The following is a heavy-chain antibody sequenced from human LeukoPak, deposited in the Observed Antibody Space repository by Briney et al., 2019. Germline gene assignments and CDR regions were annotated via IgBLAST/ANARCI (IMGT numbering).Heavy chain of an antibody. V-gene: IGHV4-30-2*01. CDR3: AGGATVTKGFDY. CDR2: IYHSVTT. D-gene: IGHD4-17*01. Sequence: SDTLSLTCAVCVGSISSGGYSWSWIRQPPGKGLESIGYIYHSVTTYYNPSLKSRVTISVARSKNQFSLKLSSVTAADTAVYYCAGGATVTKGFDYWGQGNLVTVSA. J-gene: IGHJ4*02. CDR1: VGSISSGGYS.